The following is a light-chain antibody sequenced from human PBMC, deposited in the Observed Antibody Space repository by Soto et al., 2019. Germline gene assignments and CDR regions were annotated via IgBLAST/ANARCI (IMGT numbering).Light chain of an antibody. Sequence: DIQMTQSPSSLSASVGDRVTITCQASPDISNYLNWDQQKPGKAPKLLIYDASNLETGVPSRFSGSGAGTSFSFTISSLQPEDIATYYCQQYDNLPPLTFGGGTKVEIK. CDR2: DAS. CDR1: PDISNY. CDR3: QQYDNLPPLT. J-gene: IGKJ4*01. V-gene: IGKV1-33*01.